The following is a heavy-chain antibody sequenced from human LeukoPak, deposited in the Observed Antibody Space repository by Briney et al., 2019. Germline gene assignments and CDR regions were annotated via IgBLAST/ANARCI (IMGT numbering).Heavy chain of an antibody. J-gene: IGHJ6*02. D-gene: IGHD5-18*01. CDR3: AREKGYSYGPHYYYCGMDV. V-gene: IGHV1-69*04. Sequence: ASVKVSCKASGGTFSSYAISWVRQAPGQGLEWMGRIIPILGIANYAQKFQGRVTITADKSTSTAYMELSSLRSEDTAVYYCAREKGYSYGPHYYYCGMDVWGQGTTVTVSS. CDR1: GGTFSSYA. CDR2: IIPILGIA.